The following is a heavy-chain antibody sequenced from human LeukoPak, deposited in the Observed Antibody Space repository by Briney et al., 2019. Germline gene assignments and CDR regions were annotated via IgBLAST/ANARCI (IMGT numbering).Heavy chain of an antibody. CDR3: ARDQGTVTTGYFDY. V-gene: IGHV3-48*01. J-gene: IGHJ4*02. CDR2: ISSSSSTI. Sequence: GESLKISCAASGFTFSSYSMNWVRQAPGKGLEWVSYISSSSSTIYYADSVKGRFTISRDNAKNSLYLQMNSLRAEDTAVYYCARDQGTVTTGYFDYWGQGTLVTVSS. CDR1: GFTFSSYS. D-gene: IGHD4-11*01.